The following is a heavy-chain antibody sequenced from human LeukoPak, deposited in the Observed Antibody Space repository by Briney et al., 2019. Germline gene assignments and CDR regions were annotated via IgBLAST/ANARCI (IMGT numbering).Heavy chain of an antibody. CDR2: ISYDGSHK. CDR1: GFTFSSYG. CDR3: AKRSDSGSHTFDY. J-gene: IGHJ4*02. Sequence: GGSLGLSCAASGFTFSSYGMHWVRQAPGKGLEWVAVISYDGSHKYYGDSVKGRLTISRDNSKNTVYLQMSSLRTEDTAVYYCAKRSDSGSHTFDYWGQGTLVTVSS. V-gene: IGHV3-30*18. D-gene: IGHD3-10*01.